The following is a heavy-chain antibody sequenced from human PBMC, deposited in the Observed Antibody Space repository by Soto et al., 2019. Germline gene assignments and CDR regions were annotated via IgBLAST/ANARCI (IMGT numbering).Heavy chain of an antibody. V-gene: IGHV1-2*02. Sequence: ASVKVSCKASGYTFIGYEMHWVRQAPGQGLEWMGLMNPNSGATRIAQRFQGRVTMTRDTSISTAYMELSRLTSDDTAVYYCVRSSRSGELVPTAPWGQGTTVTVSS. CDR2: MNPNSGAT. J-gene: IGHJ6*02. CDR3: VRSSRSGELVPTAP. CDR1: GYTFIGYE. D-gene: IGHD2-2*01.